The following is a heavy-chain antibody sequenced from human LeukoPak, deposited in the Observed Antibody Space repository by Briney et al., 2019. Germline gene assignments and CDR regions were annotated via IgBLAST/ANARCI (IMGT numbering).Heavy chain of an antibody. CDR2: ILAKSNTP. V-gene: IGHV3-23*01. CDR3: AKDERPDGKWSIDY. Sequence: GGSLRLSCAASGFTFSTYTMNWARQAPGKGLEWVSAILAKSNTPYYADSVKGRFTISRDDSKNTVWLHMNSLRAEDTAVYYCAKDERPDGKWSIDYWGQGTLVTVSS. J-gene: IGHJ4*02. CDR1: GFTFSTYT. D-gene: IGHD1-14*01.